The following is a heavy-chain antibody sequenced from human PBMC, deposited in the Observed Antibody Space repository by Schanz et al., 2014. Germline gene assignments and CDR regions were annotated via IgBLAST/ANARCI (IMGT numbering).Heavy chain of an antibody. D-gene: IGHD3-3*01. CDR3: AATTILAD. J-gene: IGHJ4*02. Sequence: VQLVESGGGLVQPGGSLRLSCAASGFTFSDSWMHWVRQAPGKGLVWVAVISYEGSKKYYPDSVQGRFTISRDNAKSSLYLQMNSLRDEDTAVYYCAATTILADWGQGTLVAVSS. CDR2: ISYEGSKK. V-gene: IGHV3-30*03. CDR1: GFTFSDSW.